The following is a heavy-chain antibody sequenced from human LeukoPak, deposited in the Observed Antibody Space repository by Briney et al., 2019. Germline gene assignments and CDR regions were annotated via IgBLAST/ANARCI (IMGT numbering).Heavy chain of an antibody. J-gene: IGHJ6*02. Sequence: SETLSLTCAVYGGSFSGYYWSWIRQPPGKGLEWIGEINHSGSTNYNPSLKSRVTISVDTSKNQFSLKLGSVTAADTAVYYCARGVLGDIVVVPAAIRDYYYGMDVWGQGTTVTVSS. V-gene: IGHV4-34*01. CDR1: GGSFSGYY. D-gene: IGHD2-2*02. CDR2: INHSGST. CDR3: ARGVLGDIVVVPAAIRDYYYGMDV.